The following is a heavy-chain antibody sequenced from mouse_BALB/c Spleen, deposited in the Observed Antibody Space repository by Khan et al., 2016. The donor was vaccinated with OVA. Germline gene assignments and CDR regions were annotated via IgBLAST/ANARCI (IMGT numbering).Heavy chain of an antibody. CDR1: GYTFTNYG. D-gene: IGHD2-4*01. CDR3: ARCDYDDWFPY. J-gene: IGHJ3*01. V-gene: IGHV9-3-1*01. Sequence: QIQLVQSGPELKKPGETVKISCKASGYTFTNYGMNWVKQAPGKGLKWMGWINTYTGEPTYADDFKGRFAFSLETSANTAYLQINNLTNEDTAAYFCARCDYDDWFPYWGQGTLVTVSA. CDR2: INTYTGEP.